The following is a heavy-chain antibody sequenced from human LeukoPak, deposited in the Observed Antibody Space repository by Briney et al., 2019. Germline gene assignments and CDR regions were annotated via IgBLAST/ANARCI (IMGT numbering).Heavy chain of an antibody. CDR2: IRYDGSNK. V-gene: IGHV3-30*02. CDR1: GFTFSSYG. J-gene: IGHJ4*02. Sequence: PGGSLRLSCAASGFTFSSYGMHWVRQAPGKGLEWVAFIRYDGSNKYYADSVKGRFTISRDNSKNTLYLQMNSLRAEGTAVYYCAKDPAARWDYFDYWGQGTLVTVSS. D-gene: IGHD6-6*01. CDR3: AKDPAARWDYFDY.